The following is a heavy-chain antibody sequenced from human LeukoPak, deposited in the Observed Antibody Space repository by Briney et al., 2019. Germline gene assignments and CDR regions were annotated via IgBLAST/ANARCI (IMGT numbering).Heavy chain of an antibody. CDR1: GYSISSGYY. CDR2: FYHSGST. Sequence: SETLSLTCTVSGYSISSGYYWGWIRQPPGKGLEWIGSFYHSGSTYYNPSLKSRVTISVDTSKNQFSLKLSSVTAADTAVYYCARGDSDYDYVYWGQGTLVTVSS. V-gene: IGHV4-38-2*02. CDR3: ARGDSDYDYVY. D-gene: IGHD3-16*01. J-gene: IGHJ4*02.